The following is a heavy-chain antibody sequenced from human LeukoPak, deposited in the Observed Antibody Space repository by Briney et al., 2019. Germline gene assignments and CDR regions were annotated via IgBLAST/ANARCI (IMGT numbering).Heavy chain of an antibody. J-gene: IGHJ4*02. D-gene: IGHD3-22*01. Sequence: GGSLRLSCTASGFTFSSYAMSWVRQAPGKGLEWVSAISGSGGSTYYADSVKGRSTISRDNSKNTLYLQMNSLRAEDTAVYYCARGSYDSSGYPPFDYWGQGTLVTVSS. CDR1: GFTFSSYA. CDR3: ARGSYDSSGYPPFDY. V-gene: IGHV3-23*01. CDR2: ISGSGGST.